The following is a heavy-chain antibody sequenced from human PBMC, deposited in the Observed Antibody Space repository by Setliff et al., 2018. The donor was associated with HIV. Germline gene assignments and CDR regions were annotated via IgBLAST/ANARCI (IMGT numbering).Heavy chain of an antibody. V-gene: IGHV1-24*01. Sequence: ASVKVFCKVSGYRLTELSIHWVRQPPGQGPEWMGGFDPERGETIYAQKFQDRVTMTEDTSTDTTYMEVSSLRSEDTAIYYCAIDGAGGWLRPMPDYWGQGTLVTVSS. CDR2: FDPERGET. CDR3: AIDGAGGWLRPMPDY. J-gene: IGHJ4*02. D-gene: IGHD5-12*01. CDR1: GYRLTELS.